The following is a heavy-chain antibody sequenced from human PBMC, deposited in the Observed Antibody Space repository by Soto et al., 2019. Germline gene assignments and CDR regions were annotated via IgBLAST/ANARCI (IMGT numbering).Heavy chain of an antibody. CDR2: ISGSGGST. V-gene: IGHV3-23*01. D-gene: IGHD2-15*01. J-gene: IGHJ4*02. Sequence: EVQLLESGGGLVQPGGSLRLSCAASGFTFSSYAMSWVRQAPGMGLEWVSAISGSGGSTYYADSVKGRFTISRDNSKNTLYLQMNSLRAEDTAVYYCAKDVVEYCSGGSCYGYWGQGTLVTVSS. CDR1: GFTFSSYA. CDR3: AKDVVEYCSGGSCYGY.